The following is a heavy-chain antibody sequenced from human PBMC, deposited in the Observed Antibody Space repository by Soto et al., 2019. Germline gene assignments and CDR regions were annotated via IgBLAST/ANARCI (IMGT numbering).Heavy chain of an antibody. CDR1: GYSFSSYW. CDR2: IDPSDSYS. V-gene: IGHV5-10-1*03. D-gene: IGHD2-8*01. J-gene: IGHJ4*02. CDR3: ARRTQYCAIAGCYVYFDL. Sequence: EVQLVQSGAEVKKPGESLRISCKGSGYSFSSYWINWVRQMPGKGLEWMGKIDPSDSYSNYSPAFEGHVTISADKSTTTAYVQWSSMNASDTAMYYCARRTQYCAIAGCYVYFDLWGQGTQVTVSS.